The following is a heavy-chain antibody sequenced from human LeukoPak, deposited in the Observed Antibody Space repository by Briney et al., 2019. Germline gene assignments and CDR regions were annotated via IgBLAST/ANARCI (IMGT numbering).Heavy chain of an antibody. V-gene: IGHV5-51*01. Sequence: GESLKISRKGSGYIFTSYWIGWVRQMPGKGLEWMGIIYPGDSDTRYSPSFQGQVTISADKSISTAYLQWSSLKASDTAMYYCARHPIPKKYCSGGSCYDNYFDYWGQGTLVTVSS. CDR1: GYIFTSYW. CDR3: ARHPIPKKYCSGGSCYDNYFDY. CDR2: IYPGDSDT. D-gene: IGHD2-15*01. J-gene: IGHJ4*02.